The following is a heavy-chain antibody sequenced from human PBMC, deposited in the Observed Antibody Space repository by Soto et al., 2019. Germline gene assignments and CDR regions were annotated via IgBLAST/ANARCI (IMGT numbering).Heavy chain of an antibody. CDR2: ISGSGGST. J-gene: IGHJ4*02. D-gene: IGHD6-19*01. CDR3: AKEGSGWYGGEGYFDY. V-gene: IGHV3-23*01. CDR1: GFTFSSYA. Sequence: GGSLRLSCAASGFTFSSYAMSWVRQASGKGLEWVSAISGSGGSTYYADSVKGRFTISRDNSKNTLYLQMNSLRAEDTAVYYCAKEGSGWYGGEGYFDYWGQGTLVTVSS.